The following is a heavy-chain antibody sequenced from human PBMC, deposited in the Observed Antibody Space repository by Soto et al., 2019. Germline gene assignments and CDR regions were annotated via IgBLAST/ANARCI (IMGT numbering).Heavy chain of an antibody. CDR1: GGTFSTYT. CDR2: IIPIIGII. J-gene: IGHJ5*02. CDR3: AGDPDSHYNDSHASSYP. Sequence: QVQLVQSGAEVKKPGSSVKVSCKASGGTFSTYTITWVRQAPGQGLEWMGRIIPIIGIINYAQKFQGRVTITADKFTGTAYMELTRLRSDDSAVYYCAGDPDSHYNDSHASSYPWGQVTLGSVSS. V-gene: IGHV1-69*08. D-gene: IGHD3-22*01.